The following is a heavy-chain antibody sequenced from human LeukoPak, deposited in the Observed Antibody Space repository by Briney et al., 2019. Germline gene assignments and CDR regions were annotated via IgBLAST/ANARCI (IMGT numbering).Heavy chain of an antibody. Sequence: GGSLRLSCGVSGFTFSHYWMSWVRQAPGKGLEWVANIKEDGSEKHYVDSVKGRFTISRDNAKNSLYLQMNSLRAEDTALYYCARDSGSCRGCAFDIWGQGTMVTVSS. D-gene: IGHD2-15*01. CDR3: ARDSGSCRGCAFDI. J-gene: IGHJ3*02. CDR2: IKEDGSEK. CDR1: GFTFSHYW. V-gene: IGHV3-7*01.